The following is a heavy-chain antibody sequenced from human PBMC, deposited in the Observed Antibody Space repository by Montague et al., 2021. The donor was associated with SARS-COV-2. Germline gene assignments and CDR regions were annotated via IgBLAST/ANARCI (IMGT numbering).Heavy chain of an antibody. D-gene: IGHD3/OR15-3a*01. J-gene: IGHJ4*02. CDR2: TYLSGFT. Sequence: SETLSLTCVVSDVSLSSSTWWCWVRQSPGKGLEWVGETYLSGFTQYNPSVKSRVAISLDDSRSQFSLMLTSVTAADTAVYFCARGGLGNRGFDYWGQGAPVTVSS. CDR1: DVSLSSSTW. V-gene: IGHV4-4*02. CDR3: ARGGLGNRGFDY.